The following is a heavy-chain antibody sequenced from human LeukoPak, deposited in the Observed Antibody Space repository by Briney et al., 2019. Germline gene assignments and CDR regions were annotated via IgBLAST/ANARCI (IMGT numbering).Heavy chain of an antibody. D-gene: IGHD6-13*01. Sequence: SETLSLTCSISGGSISGYYWSWIRQPPGEGLEWIGYVYYSGTTDYNPSLKSRVTISVNTSRTQLSLKLNSLTAAATAVYYCARGVYIAAAQYAYWGQGTLVTVSS. CDR1: GGSISGYY. CDR3: ARGVYIAAAQYAY. CDR2: VYYSGTT. J-gene: IGHJ4*02. V-gene: IGHV4-59*08.